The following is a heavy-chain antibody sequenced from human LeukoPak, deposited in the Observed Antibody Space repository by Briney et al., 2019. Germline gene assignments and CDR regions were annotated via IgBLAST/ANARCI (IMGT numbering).Heavy chain of an antibody. V-gene: IGHV4-39*01. Sequence: PSETLSLTCTVSGGSISSSSYYWGWIRQPPGKGLEWIGSIYYSGSTYYNPSLKSRVTISVDTSKNQFSLKLSSATAADTAVYYCARVFYSSLGELQHWGQGTLVTVSS. CDR2: IYYSGST. J-gene: IGHJ1*01. D-gene: IGHD6-13*01. CDR3: ARVFYSSLGELQH. CDR1: GGSISSSSYY.